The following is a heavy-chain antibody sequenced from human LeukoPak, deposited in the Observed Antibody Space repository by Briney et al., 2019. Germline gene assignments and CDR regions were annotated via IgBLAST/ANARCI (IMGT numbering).Heavy chain of an antibody. V-gene: IGHV4-30-4*01. CDR1: GGSISSGDYY. CDR2: IYYSGST. J-gene: IGHJ2*01. CDR3: ASTPQYYYDSSGYPNWYFDL. D-gene: IGHD3-22*01. Sequence: SETLSLTCTVSGGSISSGDYYWSWLRQPPGTGLEWVGYIYYSGSTYYNPSLKSRVTISVDTSKNQFSLKLSSVTAADTAVYYCASTPQYYYDSSGYPNWYFDLWGRGTLVTVSS.